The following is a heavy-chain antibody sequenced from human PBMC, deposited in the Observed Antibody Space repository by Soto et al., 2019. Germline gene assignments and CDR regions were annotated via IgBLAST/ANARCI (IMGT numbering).Heavy chain of an antibody. Sequence: EVQLLESGGGLVQPGGSLRLSCAASGFIFSGYGMTWVRQAPGKGLEWVSIINAGGSTTHYADSVKGRFTISRDDSKNTLYLQMNSLRGDDTAVYYCAKAAIWGGGRYYYYHMDVWGKGTTVTVSS. V-gene: IGHV3-23*03. CDR2: INAGGSTT. CDR3: AKAAIWGGGRYYYYHMDV. CDR1: GFIFSGYG. D-gene: IGHD2-15*01. J-gene: IGHJ6*03.